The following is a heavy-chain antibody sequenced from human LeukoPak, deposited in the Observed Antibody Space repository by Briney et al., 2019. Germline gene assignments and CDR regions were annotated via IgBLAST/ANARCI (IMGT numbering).Heavy chain of an antibody. J-gene: IGHJ4*02. CDR3: ARYYGSGSYYNPGPFDY. CDR2: IIPIFGTA. CDR1: GRTFSSYA. D-gene: IGHD3-10*01. Sequence: GASVKVSCKASGRTFSSYAISWVRQAPGQGLEWMGGIIPIFGTANCAQKFQGRVTITADESTSTAYMELSSLRSEDTAVYYCARYYGSGSYYNPGPFDYWGQGTLVTVSS. V-gene: IGHV1-69*13.